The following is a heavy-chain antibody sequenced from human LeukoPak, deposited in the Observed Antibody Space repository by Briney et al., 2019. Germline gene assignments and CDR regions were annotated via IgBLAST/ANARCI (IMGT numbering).Heavy chain of an antibody. J-gene: IGHJ4*02. CDR1: GGSFSGYY. D-gene: IGHD2-2*01. CDR2: IHYSGSS. Sequence: PSETLSLTCAVYGGSFSGYYWGWIRQPPGKGLEWIGSIHYSGSSYHNPALKSRVTISVDTSKNQFSLDLSSVTAADTAVYYCARERGYCSRTYCPEGPYWGQGTLVTVPS. V-gene: IGHV4-34*11. CDR3: ARERGYCSRTYCPEGPY.